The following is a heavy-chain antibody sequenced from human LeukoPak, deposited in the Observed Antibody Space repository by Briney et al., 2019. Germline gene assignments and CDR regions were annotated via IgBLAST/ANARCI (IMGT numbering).Heavy chain of an antibody. V-gene: IGHV4-59*08. J-gene: IGHJ5*02. Sequence: SETLSLTCTVSGGSISGYYWSWIRQPPGRGLEWIAYIYYSGSTNYNPSLKSRVTISVDTSKNQFSLKLSSVTAADTAVYNCARLGVEMATISPNWFDPWGQGTLVTVSS. CDR2: IYYSGST. CDR1: GGSISGYY. D-gene: IGHD5-24*01. CDR3: ARLGVEMATISPNWFDP.